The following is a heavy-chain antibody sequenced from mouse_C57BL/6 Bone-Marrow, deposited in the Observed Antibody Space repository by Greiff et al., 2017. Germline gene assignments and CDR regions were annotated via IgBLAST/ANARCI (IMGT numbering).Heavy chain of an antibody. CDR2: IDPSDSYT. CDR3: ALNYFYAMDD. CDR1: GYTFTSYW. J-gene: IGHJ4*01. V-gene: IGHV1-69*01. D-gene: IGHD2-1*01. Sequence: VQLQQPGAELVMPGASVKLSCKASGYTFTSYWMHWVKQRPGQGLAWIGEIDPSDSYTNYNQKFKGKSTLTVDKSSSTAYMQLSSLTSEDSSVYYCALNYFYAMDDWGQGNSVTVSS.